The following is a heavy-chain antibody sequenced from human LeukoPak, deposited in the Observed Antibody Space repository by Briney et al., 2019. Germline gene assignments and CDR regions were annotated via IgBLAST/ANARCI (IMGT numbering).Heavy chain of an antibody. Sequence: PGGSLRLSCAASGFTFSSYGMHWVRQAPGKGLEWVSFIHYDGSDQYYADSVKGRFTVSRDNSKNTLYLQMNSLRAEDTAVYYCAKGRLEMATSPFDYWGQGTLVTVSS. CDR1: GFTFSSYG. CDR2: IHYDGSDQ. J-gene: IGHJ4*02. V-gene: IGHV3-30*02. D-gene: IGHD5-24*01. CDR3: AKGRLEMATSPFDY.